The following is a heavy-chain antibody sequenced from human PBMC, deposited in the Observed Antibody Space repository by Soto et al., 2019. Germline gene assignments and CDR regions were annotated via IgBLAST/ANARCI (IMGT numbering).Heavy chain of an antibody. J-gene: IGHJ6*02. CDR3: ARDEVAPGDYYYGMDV. D-gene: IGHD2-15*01. CDR1: GGSMRSYY. CDR2: IYYSGST. V-gene: IGHV4-59*01. Sequence: QVQLQESGPGLVKPSETLSLTCTVSGGSMRSYYWSWVRQPPGKGLEWSGSIYYSGSTNYNPSLKSRVTISVDRSNNQFSLKLSSVTAADTAVYFCARDEVAPGDYYYGMDVWGQGTTVTVSS.